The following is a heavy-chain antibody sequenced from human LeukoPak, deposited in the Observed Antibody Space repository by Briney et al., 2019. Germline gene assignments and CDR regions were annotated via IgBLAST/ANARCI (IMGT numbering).Heavy chain of an antibody. V-gene: IGHV1-69*05. CDR2: IIPIFGTA. D-gene: IGHD4-11*01. CDR3: AREESNQRGNYYYYMDV. Sequence: SVKVSCKASGGTFSSYAISWVRQAPGQGLEWMGRIIPIFGTANYAQKLQGRVTITTDESTSTAYMELSSLRSEDTAVYYCAREESNQRGNYYYYMDVWGKGTTVTVSS. J-gene: IGHJ6*03. CDR1: GGTFSSYA.